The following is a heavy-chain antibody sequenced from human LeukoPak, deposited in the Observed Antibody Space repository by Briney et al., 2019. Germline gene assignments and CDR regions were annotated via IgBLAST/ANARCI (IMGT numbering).Heavy chain of an antibody. V-gene: IGHV4-61*05. CDR1: GGSISRSSCY. CDR3: ATTSSTVVSYFDY. D-gene: IGHD4-23*01. J-gene: IGHJ4*02. CDR2: IYYSGST. Sequence: PSETLSLTCTVSGGSISRSSCYWGWIRQPPGKGLEWIGYIYYSGSTNYNPSLKSRVTISVDRSKNQFSLKLSSVTAADTAVYYCATTSSTVVSYFDYWGQGTQVTVSS.